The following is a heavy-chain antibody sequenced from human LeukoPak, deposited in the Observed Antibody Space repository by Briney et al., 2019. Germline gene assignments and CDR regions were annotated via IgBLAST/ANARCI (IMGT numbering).Heavy chain of an antibody. CDR3: ARKVISLGGAHPPDY. CDR1: GYTFTSYG. V-gene: IGHV1-18*01. Sequence: ASVKVSCKASGYTFTSYGITWVRQAPGQGLEWLGWISAYNGNTNYAQKLQGRVTMTTDTSTSTGSMELRSLRSNDTAVYYCARKVISLGGAHPPDYWGQGTLVTVSS. CDR2: ISAYNGNT. J-gene: IGHJ4*02. D-gene: IGHD3-16*01.